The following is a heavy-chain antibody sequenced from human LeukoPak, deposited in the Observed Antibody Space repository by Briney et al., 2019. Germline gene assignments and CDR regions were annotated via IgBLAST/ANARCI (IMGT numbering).Heavy chain of an antibody. V-gene: IGHV3-30-3*01. CDR1: GFTFSSYA. J-gene: IGHJ4*02. CDR2: ISYDGSNK. Sequence: RSLRLSCAASGFTFSSYAMHWVRQAPGKGLEWVAVISYDGSNKYYADSVKGRFTISRDNSKNTLYLQMNSLRSEDTAVYYCARGRGGDGYNWLCYFDYWGQGTLVTVSS. CDR3: ARGRGGDGYNWLCYFDY. D-gene: IGHD5-24*01.